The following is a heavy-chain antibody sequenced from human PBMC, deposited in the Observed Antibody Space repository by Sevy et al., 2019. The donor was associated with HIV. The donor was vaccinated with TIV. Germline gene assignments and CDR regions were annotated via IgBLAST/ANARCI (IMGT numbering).Heavy chain of an antibody. CDR3: AKGGTTVTNYYYYYGMDV. J-gene: IGHJ6*02. D-gene: IGHD4-17*01. CDR1: GFTFSSYA. Sequence: GGSLRLSCAASGFTFSSYAMSWVRQAPGKGLEWVSAISGSGGSTYYADSVKGRFTISRDNSKNTLYLQMNSLRAEDKAVYYCAKGGTTVTNYYYYYGMDVWGQGTTVTVSS. CDR2: ISGSGGST. V-gene: IGHV3-23*01.